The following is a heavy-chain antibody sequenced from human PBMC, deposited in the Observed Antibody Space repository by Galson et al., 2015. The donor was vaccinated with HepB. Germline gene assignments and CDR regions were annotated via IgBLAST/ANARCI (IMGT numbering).Heavy chain of an antibody. Sequence: GSISRYYWGWVRQPPGKGLEWIGYIYGSESINYNPSLRGRVTISVDTSKNLFSLNLSSVTASDTAVYYCARVGYYASGRLDPDAFDFWGQGTLVTVSS. D-gene: IGHD3-10*01. J-gene: IGHJ3*01. CDR1: GSISRYY. CDR3: ARVGYYASGRLDPDAFDF. CDR2: IYGSESI. V-gene: IGHV4-59*01.